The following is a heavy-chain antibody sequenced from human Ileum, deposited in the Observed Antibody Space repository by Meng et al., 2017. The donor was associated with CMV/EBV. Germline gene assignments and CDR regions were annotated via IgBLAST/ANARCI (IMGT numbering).Heavy chain of an antibody. CDR1: GFTFGQYA. D-gene: IGHD3-9*01. CDR2: IYSAGTST. J-gene: IGHJ4*02. Sequence: GESLKISCAASGFTFGQYAMNWVRQAPGKGLEWVSLIYSAGTSTFYADSVKGRFTISRDNSKNTLYLQMKSLRAEDTAVYFCAKVLTGSLYYFESWGQGSLVTVYS. V-gene: IGHV3-23*03. CDR3: AKVLTGSLYYFES.